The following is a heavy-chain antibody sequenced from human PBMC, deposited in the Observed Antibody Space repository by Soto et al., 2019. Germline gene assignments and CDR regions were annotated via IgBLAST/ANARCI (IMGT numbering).Heavy chain of an antibody. CDR2: IYPGDSDS. J-gene: IGHJ4*02. D-gene: IGHD1-26*01. CDR3: ARPRRWERDDCFDY. V-gene: IGHV5-51*01. Sequence: EVQLVQSGAEVIKPGESLTISCKASGYSFTSDWIGWVRQMPGKGLEWMGSIYPGDSDSMYSPSFQGQVTISVDKSINTAYLRWSSLKASDTAMYYCARPRRWERDDCFDYWGQGTLVTVSS. CDR1: GYSFTSDW.